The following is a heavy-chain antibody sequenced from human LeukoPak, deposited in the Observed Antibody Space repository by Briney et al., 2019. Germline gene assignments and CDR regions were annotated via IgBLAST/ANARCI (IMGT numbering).Heavy chain of an antibody. CDR1: GGSISSGSYY. CDR2: IYTSGST. Sequence: PSETLSLTCTVSGGSISSGSYYWTWIRQPAGKGLEWIGHIYTSGSTGYNPSLKSRVTISVDTSKNQFSLKLSSVTAADTAVYYCATALYQPDAFDIWGQGTMVTVSS. D-gene: IGHD2-2*01. CDR3: ATALYQPDAFDI. J-gene: IGHJ3*02. V-gene: IGHV4-61*09.